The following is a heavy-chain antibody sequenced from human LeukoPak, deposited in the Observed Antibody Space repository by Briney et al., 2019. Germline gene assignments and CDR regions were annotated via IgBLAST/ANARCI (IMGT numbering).Heavy chain of an antibody. CDR1: GFTFSSYS. D-gene: IGHD2-2*01. CDR3: ARDWTSVVPAAITFFDY. J-gene: IGHJ4*02. V-gene: IGHV3-21*01. Sequence: TGGSLRLSCAASGFTFSSYSMNWVRQAPGKGLEWVSSISSSSSHIYYADSVKGRFTISRDNAKNSLYLQMNSLRAEDTAVYYCARDWTSVVPAAITFFDYWGQGTLVTVSS. CDR2: ISSSSSHI.